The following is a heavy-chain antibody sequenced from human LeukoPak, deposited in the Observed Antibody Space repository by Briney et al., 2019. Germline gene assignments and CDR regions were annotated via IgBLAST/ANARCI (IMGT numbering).Heavy chain of an antibody. V-gene: IGHV4-59*01. J-gene: IGHJ4*02. Sequence: KPSETLSLTCTVSGGSISSYFWSWIRQPPGMGLEWIGYVYYSGSPNYNPSLKSRVTISVDTSKNQFSLRLRSVTAADTAVYYCAREGGPYRPLDYSGQGTLVTVSS. CDR2: VYYSGSP. CDR1: GGSISSYF. CDR3: AREGGPYRPLDY.